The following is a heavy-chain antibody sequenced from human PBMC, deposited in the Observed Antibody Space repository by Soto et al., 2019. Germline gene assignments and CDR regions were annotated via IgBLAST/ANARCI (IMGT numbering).Heavy chain of an antibody. Sequence: DVQLVESGGGLIQPGESLRLSCAAFGLTISGKKYVAWVRQAPGKGLEWVSALYDVDGSFYADSVTGRFTTSSDSSKSTVYLQMNDLRPDDTAVYYCATWHEREHAFDVWGQGTTVTISS. CDR2: LYDVDGS. V-gene: IGHV3-53*01. CDR3: ATWHEREHAFDV. D-gene: IGHD1-1*01. CDR1: GLTISGKKY. J-gene: IGHJ3*01.